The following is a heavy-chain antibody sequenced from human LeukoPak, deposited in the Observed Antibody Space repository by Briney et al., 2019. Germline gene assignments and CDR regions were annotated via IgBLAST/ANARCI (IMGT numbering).Heavy chain of an antibody. V-gene: IGHV4-34*01. CDR2: INHSGST. J-gene: IGHJ5*02. CDR1: GGSFSGYY. D-gene: IGHD3-3*01. CDR3: ARALIITIFGVVRQNWFDP. Sequence: PSETLSLTCAVYGGSFSGYYWSWIRQPPGKGLEWIGEINHSGSTNYNPSLKSRVTISVDTSKNQFSLKLSSVTAADTAVYYCARALIITIFGVVRQNWFDPWGQGTLDTVSS.